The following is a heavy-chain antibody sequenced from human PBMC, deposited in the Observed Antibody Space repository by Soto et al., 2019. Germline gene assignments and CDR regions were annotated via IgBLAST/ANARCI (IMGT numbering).Heavy chain of an antibody. V-gene: IGHV4-39*02. CDR3: ARVSVAGTRFDY. CDR1: GDSITSSSCY. Sequence: PSETLSLTCTVSGDSITSSSCYWGWIRQPPGKGLECIGNIYYDENTHYSPSLESRVTISVDTSKNQFSLKVTSVTAADTALYYCARVSVAGTRFDYWGQGPLVTVSS. J-gene: IGHJ4*02. CDR2: IYYDENT. D-gene: IGHD6-19*01.